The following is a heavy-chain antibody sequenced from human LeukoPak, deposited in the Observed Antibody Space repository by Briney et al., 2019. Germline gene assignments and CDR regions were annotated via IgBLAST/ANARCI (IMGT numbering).Heavy chain of an antibody. CDR2: INHSGST. V-gene: IGHV4-34*01. J-gene: IGHJ4*02. CDR3: ARANCSGGSCYSGRGEIFDY. CDR1: GGSFSGYY. D-gene: IGHD2-15*01. Sequence: PSETLSVTCAVYGGSFSGYYWSWIRQPPGKGLEWIGEINHSGSTNYNPSLKSRVTISVDTSKNQFSLKLSSVTAADTAVYYCARANCSGGSCYSGRGEIFDYWGQGTLVTVSS.